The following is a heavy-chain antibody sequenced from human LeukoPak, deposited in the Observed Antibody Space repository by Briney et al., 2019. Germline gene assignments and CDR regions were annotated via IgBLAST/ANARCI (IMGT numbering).Heavy chain of an antibody. Sequence: GASVKVSCKASGYTFTGYYMRWVRQAPGQGLEWMGWINPNSGGTNYAQKFQGRVTMTRDTSISTAYMDLSSLTSADTAVYYCARAALHSVSDYYFYMDVWGTGTAVTVS. J-gene: IGHJ6*03. V-gene: IGHV1-2*02. CDR2: INPNSGGT. D-gene: IGHD4-11*01. CDR1: GYTFTGYY. CDR3: ARAALHSVSDYYFYMDV.